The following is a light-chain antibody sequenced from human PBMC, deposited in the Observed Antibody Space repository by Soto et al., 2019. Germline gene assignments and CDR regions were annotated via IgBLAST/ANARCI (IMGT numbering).Light chain of an antibody. V-gene: IGKV2-28*01. CDR2: LGS. CDR1: QSLLHSNGYNY. Sequence: DIVMTQSPLSLPVTPGEPASISCRSSQSLLHSNGYNYLDWYLQKPGQSPQLLIYLGSSRASGVPGRFSGSVSGTDFTLKISRVEAEDVGVYYCMQALQTPSTFGGGTKVEIK. J-gene: IGKJ4*01. CDR3: MQALQTPST.